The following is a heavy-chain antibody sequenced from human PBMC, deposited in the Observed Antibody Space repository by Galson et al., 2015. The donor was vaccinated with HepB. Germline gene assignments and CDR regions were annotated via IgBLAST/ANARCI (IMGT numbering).Heavy chain of an antibody. CDR1: GYTFTSYD. Sequence: SVKVSCKASGYTFTSYDINWVRQATGQGLEWMGWMNPNSGNTGYAQKFQGRVTMTRNTSISTAYMELSSLRSEDTVVYYCARVLRGWSGIRDYYYGIDVRGQGTTVTVSS. V-gene: IGHV1-8*01. D-gene: IGHD3-3*01. J-gene: IGHJ6*02. CDR3: ARVLRGWSGIRDYYYGIDV. CDR2: MNPNSGNT.